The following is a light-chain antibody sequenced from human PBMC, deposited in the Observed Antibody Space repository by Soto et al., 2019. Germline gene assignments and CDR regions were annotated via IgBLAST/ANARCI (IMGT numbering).Light chain of an antibody. CDR2: DAS. Sequence: EIVLTQSPATLSLSPGERATLSCRASQSLNSYLAWFQQKPGQAPRLLIYDASNRATDIPARFSGSVSGTDFTLTISSLEPADFAVYYCQQRRDWPLTFGGGTRVEIK. J-gene: IGKJ4*01. V-gene: IGKV3-11*01. CDR1: QSLNSY. CDR3: QQRRDWPLT.